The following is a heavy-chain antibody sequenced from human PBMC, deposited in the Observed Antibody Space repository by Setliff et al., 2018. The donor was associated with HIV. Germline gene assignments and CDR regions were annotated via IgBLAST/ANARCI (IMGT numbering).Heavy chain of an antibody. CDR1: VFTLNNYG. J-gene: IGHJ6*02. CDR2: IRYDGSQK. Sequence: PGGSLRLSCAASVFTLNNYGMNWVRQAPGKGLEWVAFIRYDGSQKYYVDSVKGRFTISRDNSKNTLYLQMNSLRVEDTAVYYCAKDVCSGAYCYAYYYYGMDVWGQGTMVTVSS. D-gene: IGHD2-15*01. V-gene: IGHV3-30*02. CDR3: AKDVCSGAYCYAYYYYGMDV.